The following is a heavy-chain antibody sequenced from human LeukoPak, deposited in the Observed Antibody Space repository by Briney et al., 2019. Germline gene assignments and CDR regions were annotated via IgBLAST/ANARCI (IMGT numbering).Heavy chain of an antibody. CDR2: ISSSSSYI. J-gene: IGHJ4*02. CDR1: GFTFNSYC. CDR3: AAPPGSSPNFDY. D-gene: IGHD3-10*01. V-gene: IGHV3-21*01. Sequence: GSLRLLCGASGFTFNSYCMNWGRQAPGKGVEGVSSISSSSSYISYADSVKGRFTISRDNAKNSLYLQMNSLRAEDTAVYYCAAPPGSSPNFDYWGQGTLVTVSS.